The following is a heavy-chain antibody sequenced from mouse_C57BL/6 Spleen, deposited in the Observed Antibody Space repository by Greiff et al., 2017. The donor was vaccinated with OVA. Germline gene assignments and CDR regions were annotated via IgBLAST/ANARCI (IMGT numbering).Heavy chain of an antibody. V-gene: IGHV1-82*01. CDR3: ARDVGDAMDY. J-gene: IGHJ4*01. Sequence: LQESGPELVKPGASVKISCKASGYAFSSSWMNWVKQRPGKGLEWIGRIYPGDGDTNYNGKFKGKATLTADKSSSTAYMQLSSLTSEDSAVYFCARDVGDAMDYWGQGTSVTVSS. CDR1: GYAFSSSW. CDR2: IYPGDGDT.